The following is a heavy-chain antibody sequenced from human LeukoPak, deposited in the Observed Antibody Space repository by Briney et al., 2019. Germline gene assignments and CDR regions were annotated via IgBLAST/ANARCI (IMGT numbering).Heavy chain of an antibody. D-gene: IGHD6-25*01. V-gene: IGHV4-39*01. CDR3: ARLEWGSAGSGSFDH. CDR1: GGSISSGGYY. Sequence: PSETLSLTCTVSGGSISSGGYYWSWIRQHPGKGLEWIGAIYYNGYTYYNPSLRSRVTISVITSKNQFSLKLSSVTAADTAVYYCARLEWGSAGSGSFDHWGHGTLVTVSS. J-gene: IGHJ4*01. CDR2: IYYNGYT.